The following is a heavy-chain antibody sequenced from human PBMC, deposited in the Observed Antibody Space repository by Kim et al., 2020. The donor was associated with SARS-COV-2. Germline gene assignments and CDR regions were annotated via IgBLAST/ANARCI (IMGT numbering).Heavy chain of an antibody. Sequence: GSPNSTPSLKSRVTISVDTSKNQFSLKLSSVTAADTAVYYCAREVGYFDLWGRGTLVTVSS. D-gene: IGHD1-26*01. CDR3: AREVGYFDL. J-gene: IGHJ2*01. V-gene: IGHV4-59*01. CDR2: GSP.